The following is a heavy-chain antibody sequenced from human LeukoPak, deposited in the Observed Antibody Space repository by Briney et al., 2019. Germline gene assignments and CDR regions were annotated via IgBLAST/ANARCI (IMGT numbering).Heavy chain of an antibody. V-gene: IGHV4-34*01. Sequence: PSETLSLTCAVYGGSFTIYSWTWIRQSPGKGLEWIGEINHSGNTNYNPSLKSRVTISVDTSKNQFSLKLSSVTAADTAVYYCARADRTAADAFDIWGQGTMVTVSS. J-gene: IGHJ3*02. D-gene: IGHD6-13*01. CDR2: INHSGNT. CDR1: GGSFTIYS. CDR3: ARADRTAADAFDI.